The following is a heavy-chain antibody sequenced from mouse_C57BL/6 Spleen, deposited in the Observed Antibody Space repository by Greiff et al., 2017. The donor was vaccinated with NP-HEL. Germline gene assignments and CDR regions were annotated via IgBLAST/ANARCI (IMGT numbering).Heavy chain of an antibody. J-gene: IGHJ3*01. CDR2: ISNGGGST. Sequence: EVKLVESGGGLVQPGGSLKLSCAASGFTFSDYYMYWVRQTPEKRLEWVAYISNGGGSTYYPDTVKGRFTISRDNAKNTLYLQMSRLKAEDTAMYYCARGYYGNYSWFAYWGQGTLVTVSA. CDR1: GFTFSDYY. CDR3: ARGYYGNYSWFAY. V-gene: IGHV5-12*01. D-gene: IGHD2-1*01.